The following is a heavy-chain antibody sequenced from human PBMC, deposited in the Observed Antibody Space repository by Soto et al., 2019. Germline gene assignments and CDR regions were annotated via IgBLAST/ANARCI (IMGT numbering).Heavy chain of an antibody. CDR2: IYPGDSDT. V-gene: IGHV5-51*01. CDR1: GYSFTSYW. CDR3: ARTTYYYGSGSPYYFDY. Sequence: GESLKISCNGSGYSFTSYWIGWVRQMPGKGLEWMGIIYPGDSDTRYSPSFQGQVTISADKSISTAYLQWSSLKASDTAMYYCARTTYYYGSGSPYYFDYWGQGTLVTVSS. D-gene: IGHD3-10*01. J-gene: IGHJ4*02.